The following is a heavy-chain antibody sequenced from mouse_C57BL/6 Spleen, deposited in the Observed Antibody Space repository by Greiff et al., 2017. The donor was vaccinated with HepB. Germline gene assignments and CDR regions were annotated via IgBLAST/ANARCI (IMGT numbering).Heavy chain of an antibody. CDR1: GYTFTDYY. CDR2: IYPGSGNT. J-gene: IGHJ2*01. CDR3: ARGTTTVALDY. V-gene: IGHV1-76*01. Sequence: QVQLKESGAELVRPGASVKLSCKASGYTFTDYYINWVKQRPGQGLEWIARIYPGSGNTYYNEKFKGKATLTAEKSSSTAYMQLSSLTSEDSAVYFCARGTTTVALDYWGQGTTLTVSS. D-gene: IGHD1-1*01.